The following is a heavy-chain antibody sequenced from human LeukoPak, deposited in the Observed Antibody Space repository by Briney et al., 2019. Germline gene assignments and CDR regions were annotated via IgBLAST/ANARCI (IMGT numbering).Heavy chain of an antibody. Sequence: ASVKVSCKASGYTFTSYYMHWVRQAPGQGLEWMGIINPSGGSTSHAQKFQGRVTMTRDTSTSTVYMELSSLRSEDTAVYYCARDISYGSGSYPRYYYYGMDVWGQGTTVTVSS. CDR1: GYTFTSYY. CDR3: ARDISYGSGSYPRYYYYGMDV. V-gene: IGHV1-46*01. D-gene: IGHD3-10*01. J-gene: IGHJ6*02. CDR2: INPSGGST.